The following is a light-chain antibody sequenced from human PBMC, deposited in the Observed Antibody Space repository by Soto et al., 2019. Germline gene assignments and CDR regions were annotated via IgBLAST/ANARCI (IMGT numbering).Light chain of an antibody. CDR2: DAS. V-gene: IGKV3-11*01. CDR3: EYYGSSIT. J-gene: IGKJ4*01. Sequence: EIVLTQSPATLSLSPGERATLSCRASQSVRTYLAWYQQKPGQAPRLLISDASNRATGIPARFSGSGPGTDFTLTVSRLEPEDFAVYYCEYYGSSITFGGGTKVDI. CDR1: QSVRTY.